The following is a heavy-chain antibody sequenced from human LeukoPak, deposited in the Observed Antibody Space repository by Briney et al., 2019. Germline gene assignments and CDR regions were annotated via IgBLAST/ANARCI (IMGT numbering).Heavy chain of an antibody. D-gene: IGHD6-13*01. J-gene: IGHJ4*01. CDR3: ARDGSPARFDY. CDR1: GYTFNIYY. V-gene: IGHV1-46*02. CDR2: INPSGGST. Sequence: ASVKVSCKTSGYTFNIYYIHWVRQSPGQGLEWMGIINPSGGSTTYAQKFQGRVTMTRDTSTTTVYMELNNLKSEDTGVYYCARDGSPARFDYWGHGTLVTVSS.